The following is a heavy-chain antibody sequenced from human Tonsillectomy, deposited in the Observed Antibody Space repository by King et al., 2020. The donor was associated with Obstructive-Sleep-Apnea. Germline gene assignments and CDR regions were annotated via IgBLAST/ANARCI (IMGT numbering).Heavy chain of an antibody. J-gene: IGHJ6*02. CDR3: VKGPKVYGMDV. V-gene: IGHV3-15*01. CDR1: GFTFSNAW. Sequence: EVQLVESGGGLVKPGGSLRLSCAASGFTFSNAWMTWVRQAPGKGLEWVGRIKRKSDGGTTEYAAPVKDRFTISRDDSKNTVYLQMNSLKIEDTALYYWVKGPKVYGMDVWGQGTTVTVSS. CDR2: IKRKSDGGTT.